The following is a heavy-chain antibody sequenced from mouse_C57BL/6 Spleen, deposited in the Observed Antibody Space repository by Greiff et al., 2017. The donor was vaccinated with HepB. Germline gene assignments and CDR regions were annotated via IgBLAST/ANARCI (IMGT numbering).Heavy chain of an antibody. CDR2: IHPNSGST. Sequence: QVQLQQPGAELVKPGASVKLSCKASGYTFTSYWMHWVKQRPGQGLEWIGMIHPNSGSTNYNEKFKSKATLTVDKSSSTAYMQLSSLTSEDSAVYYCARKSNIYYGSSYNAMDYWGQGTSVTVSS. V-gene: IGHV1-64*01. J-gene: IGHJ4*01. CDR3: ARKSNIYYGSSYNAMDY. D-gene: IGHD1-1*01. CDR1: GYTFTSYW.